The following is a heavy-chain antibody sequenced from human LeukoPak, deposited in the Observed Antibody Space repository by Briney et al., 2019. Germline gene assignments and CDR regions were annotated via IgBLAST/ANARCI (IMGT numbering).Heavy chain of an antibody. CDR3: ARVVVVTAIDYYYYYKDV. Sequence: PGGSLRLSCAASGFTFSSYWMSWVRQAPGKGLEWVANIKQDGSEKYYVDSVKGRFTISRDNAKNSLYLQMNSLRAEDTAVYYCARVVVVTAIDYYYYYKDVWGKGTTVTVSS. CDR2: IKQDGSEK. J-gene: IGHJ6*03. D-gene: IGHD2-21*02. V-gene: IGHV3-7*01. CDR1: GFTFSSYW.